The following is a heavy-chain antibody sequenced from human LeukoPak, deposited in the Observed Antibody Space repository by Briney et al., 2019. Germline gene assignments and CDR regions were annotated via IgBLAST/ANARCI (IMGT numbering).Heavy chain of an antibody. J-gene: IGHJ5*02. V-gene: IGHV4-59*08. Sequence: SETLSLTCTVSGGSISRYFWSWFRQPPGKGLEWIGYIYYIGSTNYSPSLKSRVTISVDTSKNHFSMKLSSVTAADTAVYYCARHEGDTSGSYLYNWFDPWGQGTLVTVSS. D-gene: IGHD3-22*01. CDR1: GGSISRYF. CDR3: ARHEGDTSGSYLYNWFDP. CDR2: IYYIGST.